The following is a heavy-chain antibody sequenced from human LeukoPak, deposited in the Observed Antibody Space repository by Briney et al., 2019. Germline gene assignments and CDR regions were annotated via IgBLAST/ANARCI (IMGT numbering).Heavy chain of an antibody. CDR3: ARGVMGGYGKSYYFDY. Sequence: SETLSLTCTVSGGSISSYYWSWIRQPAGKGLEWIGRIYTSGSTNYNPSLKTRVTMSVDTSKNQFSLKLSSVTAADTAVYYCARGVMGGYGKSYYFDYWGQGTLVTVSS. CDR2: IYTSGST. D-gene: IGHD5-12*01. V-gene: IGHV4-4*07. CDR1: GGSISSYY. J-gene: IGHJ4*02.